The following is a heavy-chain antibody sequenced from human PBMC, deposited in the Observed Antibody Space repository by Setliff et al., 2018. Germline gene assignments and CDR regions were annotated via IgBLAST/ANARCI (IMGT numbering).Heavy chain of an antibody. J-gene: IGHJ4*02. CDR1: GYSISSGYI. D-gene: IGHD2-21*02. CDR2: IGHTGSI. Sequence: SETLSLTCTVSGYSISSGYIWGWIRQPPGKGLEWVGNIGHTGSINYNPSLKSRLTISRDTSKDQVSLKLNSVTATDTAVYYCARDLGHGGDSDYWGQGILVTV. V-gene: IGHV4-38-2*02. CDR3: ARDLGHGGDSDY.